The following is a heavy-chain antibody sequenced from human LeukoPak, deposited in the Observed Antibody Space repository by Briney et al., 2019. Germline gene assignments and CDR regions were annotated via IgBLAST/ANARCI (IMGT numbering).Heavy chain of an antibody. J-gene: IGHJ6*02. Sequence: GRSLRLSCAASGFTFSSYGMHWVRQAPGKGLEWVAVISYDGSNKYYADSVKGRFTISRDNSEDTAVYYCAKDPYCSSTNCPPYYYYGMDVWGQGTTVTVSS. D-gene: IGHD2-2*01. V-gene: IGHV3-30*03. CDR2: ISYDGSNK. CDR3: YYYYGMDV. CDR1: GFTFSSYG.